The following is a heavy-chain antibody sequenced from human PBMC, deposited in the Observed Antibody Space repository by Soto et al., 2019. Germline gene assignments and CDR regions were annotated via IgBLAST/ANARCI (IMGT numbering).Heavy chain of an antibody. CDR3: GRDVEQVRSRDYYYGMDV. CDR1: GGSISSGGYY. J-gene: IGHJ6*02. D-gene: IGHD1-1*01. V-gene: IGHV4-31*03. CDR2: IYYSGST. Sequence: QVQLQESGPGLVKPSQTLSLTCTVSGGSISSGGYYWSWIRQHPGKGLEWIGYIYYSGSTYYNPSLKRRVTISVGPSKDQFPLKLSFVAAAGPAVYYRGRDVEQVRSRDYYYGMDVWGQGTTVNGSS.